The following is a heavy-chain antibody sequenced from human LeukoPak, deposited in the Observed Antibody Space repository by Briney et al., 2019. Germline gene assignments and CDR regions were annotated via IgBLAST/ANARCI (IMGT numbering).Heavy chain of an antibody. D-gene: IGHD5/OR15-5a*01. CDR2: ITSDSRTI. V-gene: IGHV3-48*04. J-gene: IGHJ4*02. CDR1: GFNFNDYS. Sequence: TGGSLRLSCAASGFNFNDYSMNWVRQAPGKGLEYISYITSDSRTIYYADSVKGRFTISRDNTRNSLYLQMNNLRAEDTAVYYCAVSFDYWGQGTLVTVSS. CDR3: AVSFDY.